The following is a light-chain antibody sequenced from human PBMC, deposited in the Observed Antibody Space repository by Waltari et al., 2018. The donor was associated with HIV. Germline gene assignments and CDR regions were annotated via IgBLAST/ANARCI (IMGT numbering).Light chain of an antibody. CDR1: KLGDKY. CDR3: QAWDSSTVV. CDR2: QDN. V-gene: IGLV3-1*01. J-gene: IGLJ1*01. Sequence: SYELTQPPSVSVSPGQTASFSCSGNKLGDKYVSWYQQKPGQSPVTVIYQDNRRPSGSPERFSGSNSGDTATLTISGTQPVDEADYYCQAWDSSTVVFGPGTKVTVL.